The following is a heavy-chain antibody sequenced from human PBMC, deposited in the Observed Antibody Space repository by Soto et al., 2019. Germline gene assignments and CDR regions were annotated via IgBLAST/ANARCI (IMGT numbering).Heavy chain of an antibody. CDR2: ISGGGSSS. V-gene: IGHV3-23*01. CDR3: AKDLYGGSYYNGLDV. D-gene: IGHD1-26*01. J-gene: IGHJ6*02. Sequence: EMQLLESGGRLVQPGGSLRLACEASGFTFSSYAMSWVRQAPGKGLEWVTGISGGGSSSYFADSVKGRFTISRDNSENTLDREMDRLSAEDTAVYYCAKDLYGGSYYNGLDVWGQGTTVIVSS. CDR1: GFTFSSYA.